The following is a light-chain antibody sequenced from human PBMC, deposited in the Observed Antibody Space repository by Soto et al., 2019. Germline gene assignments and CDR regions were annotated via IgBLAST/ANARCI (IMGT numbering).Light chain of an antibody. J-gene: IGKJ5*01. V-gene: IGKV3-20*01. Sequence: EIVLTQSPGTLSLSPGERATLSCRASQSVNNRYLAWYQQKPGQAPCLLIYGASNRASGVPDRFSGSGSGTDFTLTISGLEPGDFAVYYCHQYDTSPFTFGQGTRLEIK. CDR1: QSVNNRY. CDR2: GAS. CDR3: HQYDTSPFT.